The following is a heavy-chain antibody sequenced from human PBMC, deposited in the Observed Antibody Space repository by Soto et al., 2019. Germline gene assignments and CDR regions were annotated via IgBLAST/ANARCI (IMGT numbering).Heavy chain of an antibody. Sequence: QVQLQESGPGLVKPSETLSLTCTVSGGSVSSGSYYWSWIRQPPGKGLEWIGYIYYSGSTNYNPSLTSGVTVSLDTSKNLFSLKRSSVTAADTAVYYCASVTRTCISTSCYRYYYGMDVWAQGTTVTVSS. CDR2: IYYSGST. CDR1: GGSVSSGSYY. J-gene: IGHJ6*02. CDR3: ASVTRTCISTSCYRYYYGMDV. V-gene: IGHV4-61*01. D-gene: IGHD2-2*02.